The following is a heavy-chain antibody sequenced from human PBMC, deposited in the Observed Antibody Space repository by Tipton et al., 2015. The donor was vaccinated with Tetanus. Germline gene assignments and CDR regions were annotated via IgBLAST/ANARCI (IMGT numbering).Heavy chain of an antibody. CDR2: IYYTELT. CDR3: ARGLPREPFYLDY. Sequence: TLSLTCGVFGDYLSDYYWTWVRQPPGKGLEWIGNIYYTELTSYTPSLNSRVSISVDTSKNQFSLRLTSVTAADTAVYFCARGLPREPFYLDYWSQGKQVTVSS. CDR1: GDYLSDYY. D-gene: IGHD1-26*01. J-gene: IGHJ4*02. V-gene: IGHV4-31*11.